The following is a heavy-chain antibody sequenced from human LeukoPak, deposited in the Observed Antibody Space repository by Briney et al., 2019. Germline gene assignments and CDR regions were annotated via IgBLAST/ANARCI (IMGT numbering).Heavy chain of an antibody. D-gene: IGHD6-6*01. CDR2: IYTSGST. V-gene: IGHV4-4*09. CDR1: GGSISSYY. CDR3: GRRGSSSSPIDY. Sequence: PSETLSLTCTVSGGSISSYYWSWIRQPPGKGLEWIGYIYTSGSTNYNPSLKSRVTISVDTSKNQFSLKLSSVTAADTAVYYCGRRGSSSSPIDYWGQGTLVTVSS. J-gene: IGHJ4*02.